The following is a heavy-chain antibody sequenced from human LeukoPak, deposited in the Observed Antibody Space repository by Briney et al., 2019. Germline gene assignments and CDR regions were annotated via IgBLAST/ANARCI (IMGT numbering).Heavy chain of an antibody. V-gene: IGHV4-59*08. D-gene: IGHD6-25*01. CDR3: ARHLGGSGWIQD. J-gene: IGHJ1*01. Sequence: SETLSLTCTVSGGSISSYYWSWIRQPPGKGLEWIGYIYHSGSTDYNPSLKSRVTISVDTSKSQFSLKLTSVTAADTAVYYCARHLGGSGWIQDWGQGTLVTVSS. CDR2: IYHSGST. CDR1: GGSISSYY.